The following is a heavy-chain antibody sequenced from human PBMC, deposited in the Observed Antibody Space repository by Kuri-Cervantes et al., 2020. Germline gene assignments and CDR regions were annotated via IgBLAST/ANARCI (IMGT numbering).Heavy chain of an antibody. CDR2: IRSKAYGGTT. J-gene: IGHJ6*03. V-gene: IGHV3-49*04. CDR1: GFTFGDYA. CDR3: TRDDRLSYYYMDV. Sequence: GESLKISCTASGFTFGDYAMSWVRQAPGKGLERVGFIRSKAYGGTTEYAASVKGRFTISRDDSKSIAYLQMNSLKTEDTAVYYCTRDDRLSYYYMDVWGKGTTVTVSS.